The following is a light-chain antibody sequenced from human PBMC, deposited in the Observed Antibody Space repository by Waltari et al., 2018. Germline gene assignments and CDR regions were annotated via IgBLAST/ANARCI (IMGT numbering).Light chain of an antibody. CDR2: GAS. J-gene: IGKJ1*01. V-gene: IGKV3-15*01. Sequence: EIVMTQSPATLSVSPGERATLSCRASQSVSSNLAWYQQKPGQAPRLLIDGASTRATGIPARFSGSGSGTEFTLTISSLQSEDFAVYYCQQYNNWPGRTFGQGTKVEIK. CDR1: QSVSSN. CDR3: QQYNNWPGRT.